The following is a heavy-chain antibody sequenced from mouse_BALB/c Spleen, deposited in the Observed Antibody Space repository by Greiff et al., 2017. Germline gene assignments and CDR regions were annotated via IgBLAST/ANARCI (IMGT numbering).Heavy chain of an antibody. J-gene: IGHJ3*01. CDR3: ASYGSSSPFAY. D-gene: IGHD1-1*01. Sequence: VQLQQSGAELAKPGASVKMSCKASGYTFTSYWMHWVKQRPGQGLEWIGYINPSTGYTEYNQKFKDKATLTADKSSSTAYMQLSSLTSEDSAVYYCASYGSSSPFAYWGQGTLVTVSA. CDR1: GYTFTSYW. V-gene: IGHV1-7*01. CDR2: INPSTGYT.